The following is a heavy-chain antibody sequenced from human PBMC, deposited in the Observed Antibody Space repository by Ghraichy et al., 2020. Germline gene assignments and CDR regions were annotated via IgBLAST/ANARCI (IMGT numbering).Heavy chain of an antibody. D-gene: IGHD5-18*01. Sequence: GGSLRLSCAASGFTVSSNYMSWVRQAPGKGLEWVSVIYSGGSTSYADSVKGRFTISRDNSKNTLYLQMNSLRAEDTAVYYCARPAGGYTYDLGMDVWGQGTTVTVSS. J-gene: IGHJ6*02. CDR1: GFTVSSNY. V-gene: IGHV3-66*04. CDR2: IYSGGST. CDR3: ARPAGGYTYDLGMDV.